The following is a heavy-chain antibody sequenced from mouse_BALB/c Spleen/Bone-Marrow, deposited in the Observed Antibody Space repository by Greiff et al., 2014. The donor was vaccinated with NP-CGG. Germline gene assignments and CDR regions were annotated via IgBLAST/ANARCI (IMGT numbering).Heavy chain of an antibody. J-gene: IGHJ4*01. V-gene: IGHV1-37*01. D-gene: IGHD2-3*01. Sequence: VQLQQSGPDLVKPGASVKLSCKASGYSFTGYFLSWVRQSHGKSLEWIGRINPFNGDTFYNQKFKGKATLTVDKSSTTAHMELLSLTSEDSAVYYCGRWGDGYYYAMDYWGQGTSVTVSS. CDR2: INPFNGDT. CDR3: GRWGDGYYYAMDY. CDR1: GYSFTGYF.